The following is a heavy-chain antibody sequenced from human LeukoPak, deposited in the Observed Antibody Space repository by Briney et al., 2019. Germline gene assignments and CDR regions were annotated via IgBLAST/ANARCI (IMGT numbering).Heavy chain of an antibody. J-gene: IGHJ1*01. CDR1: VYTFTNYH. V-gene: IGHV1-2*02. CDR3: ATGNNTGWSEYFEH. Sequence: GASVKVSCKASVYTFTNYHMSWVRQAPGQGLEWVGWISPNSGGTNYAHKFQDRVIMTSDTSISTASMELHSLTSDDTAVYYCATGNNTGWSEYFEHWGQGTLVIVSS. CDR2: ISPNSGGT. D-gene: IGHD6-13*01.